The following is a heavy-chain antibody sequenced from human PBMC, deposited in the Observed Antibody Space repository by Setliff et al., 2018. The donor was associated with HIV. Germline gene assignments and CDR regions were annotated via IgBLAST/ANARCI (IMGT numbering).Heavy chain of an antibody. CDR2: IHYTGST. J-gene: IGHJ5*02. D-gene: IGHD3-3*01. CDR1: GGSISSGGYY. CDR3: APYNTRSGYYSMGWFDP. V-gene: IGHV4-31*02. Sequence: SETLSLTCTVSGGSISSGGYYWSWIRQHPGKGLEWIGYIHYTGSTYYNPSLKSRVTISVDTSKNQFSLKLSSVTAADTAVYYCAPYNTRSGYYSMGWFDPGGQGTRVTVSS.